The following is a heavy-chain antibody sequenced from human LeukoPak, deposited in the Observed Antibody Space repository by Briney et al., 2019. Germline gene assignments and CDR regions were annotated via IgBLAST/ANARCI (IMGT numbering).Heavy chain of an antibody. CDR3: ATVITMIVVVKEFDY. CDR2: ISGSGGST. D-gene: IGHD3-22*01. CDR1: GFTFSSYA. Sequence: SGGSLRLSCAASGFTFSSYAMSWVRQAPGKGLEWVSAISGSGGSTYYADSVKGRFTISRDNSKNTLYLQMNSLRAEDTAVYYCATVITMIVVVKEFDYWGQGTLVTVSS. V-gene: IGHV3-23*01. J-gene: IGHJ4*02.